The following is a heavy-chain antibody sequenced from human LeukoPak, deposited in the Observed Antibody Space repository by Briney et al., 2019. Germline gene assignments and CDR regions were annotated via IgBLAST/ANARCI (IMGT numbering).Heavy chain of an antibody. CDR3: ARASEGQTDY. J-gene: IGHJ4*02. CDR1: GASISSSDYY. V-gene: IGHV4-30-4*08. Sequence: SQTLSLTCTVSGASISSSDYYWSWIRQPPGKGLEWIGYIYYTGTTFYNPSLESRATISLDTSKNQFSLKLSSVTAADTAVYYCARASEGQTDYWGQGTLVTVSS. D-gene: IGHD6-6*01. CDR2: IYYTGTT.